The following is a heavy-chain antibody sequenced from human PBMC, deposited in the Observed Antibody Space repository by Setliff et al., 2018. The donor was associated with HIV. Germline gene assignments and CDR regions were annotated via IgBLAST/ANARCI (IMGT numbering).Heavy chain of an antibody. CDR1: GFTFSNYI. Sequence: GGSLRLSCAASGFTFSNYIMNWVRQAPGKGLEWVSSISSSSSYIYYADSVKGRFTISRDNAKNSLYLQMNSLRAEDTAVYYCARLNTDFFADLTYFDPWGQGTLVTVSS. CDR2: ISSSSSYI. V-gene: IGHV3-21*01. J-gene: IGHJ5*02. CDR3: ARLNTDFFADLTYFDP. D-gene: IGHD3-16*01.